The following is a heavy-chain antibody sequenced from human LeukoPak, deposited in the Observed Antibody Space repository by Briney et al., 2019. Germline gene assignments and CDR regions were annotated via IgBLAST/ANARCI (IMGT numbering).Heavy chain of an antibody. V-gene: IGHV4-30-2*01. J-gene: IGHJ5*02. D-gene: IGHD3-3*01. CDR3: ARGPYDFWSGYATGPWFDP. CDR1: GGSISSGGYS. Sequence: SETLSLTCAVSGGSISSGGYSWSWIRQPRGKGLEWIGYIYHSGSTYYNPSLKSRVTISVDRSKNQFSLKLSSVTAADTAVYYCARGPYDFWSGYATGPWFDPWGQGTLVTVSS. CDR2: IYHSGST.